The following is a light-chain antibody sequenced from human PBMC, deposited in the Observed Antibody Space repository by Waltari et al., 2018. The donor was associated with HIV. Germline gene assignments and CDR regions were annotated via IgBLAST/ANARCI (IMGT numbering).Light chain of an antibody. CDR1: SSNIGSYT. CDR2: ANH. Sequence: QSELTQPPSAFGTPGQRVTISCSGSSSNIGSYTVNWYQQLPGTAPKLLIYANHQRPSGVPGRFSGSQSDTSASLAIGGLQSEDEADYYCATWDASLSGPVFGGGTKLTVL. J-gene: IGLJ2*01. V-gene: IGLV1-44*01. CDR3: ATWDASLSGPV.